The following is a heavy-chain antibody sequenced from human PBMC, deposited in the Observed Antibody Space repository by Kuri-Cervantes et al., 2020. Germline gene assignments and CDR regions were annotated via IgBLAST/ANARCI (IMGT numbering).Heavy chain of an antibody. J-gene: IGHJ6*02. V-gene: IGHV1-46*01. Sequence: ASVKVSCKASGYTFTSYDINWVRQATGQGLEWMGIINPGGGSTSYAQKFQGRVTMTRDTSTSTVYMELSSLRSEDTAVYYCARDSGSSGVGWRDYYYYYGMDVWGQGTTVTVSS. CDR2: INPGGGST. CDR3: ARDSGSSGVGWRDYYYYYGMDV. CDR1: GYTFTSYD. D-gene: IGHD6-25*01.